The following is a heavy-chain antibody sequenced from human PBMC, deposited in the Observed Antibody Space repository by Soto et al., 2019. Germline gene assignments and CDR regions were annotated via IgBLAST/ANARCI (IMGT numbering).Heavy chain of an antibody. CDR1: GFTFSSYA. CDR3: AGYYDSSGYSPHDAFDI. J-gene: IGHJ3*02. V-gene: IGHV3-23*01. CDR2: ISGSGGST. Sequence: PGGSLRLSCAASGFTFSSYAMSWVRQAPGKGLEWVSAISGSGGSTYYADSVKGRFTISRDNSKNTLYLQMNSLRAEDTAVYYCAGYYDSSGYSPHDAFDIWGQGTTVTVSS. D-gene: IGHD3-22*01.